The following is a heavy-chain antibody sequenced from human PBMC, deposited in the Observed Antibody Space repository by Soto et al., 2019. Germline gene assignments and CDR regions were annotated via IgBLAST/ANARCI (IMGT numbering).Heavy chain of an antibody. CDR1: RGTFSNYP. CDR2: IIPIFGTV. CDR3: TRVDYGDSVMDY. V-gene: IGHV1-69*06. D-gene: IGHD4-17*01. J-gene: IGHJ4*02. Sequence: QVQLVQSGAEVKKPGSSVKISCTASRGTFSNYPISGVRQAPGQGREWVGWIIPIFGTVIYAQKFHDRGAITADIYTSTAYIALSSRNSAATARYDCTRVDYGDSVMDYRGQGTLVTVSS.